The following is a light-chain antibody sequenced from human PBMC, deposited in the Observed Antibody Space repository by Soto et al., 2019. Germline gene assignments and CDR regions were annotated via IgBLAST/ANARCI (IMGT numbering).Light chain of an antibody. CDR1: SSDVGGYNY. J-gene: IGLJ2*01. V-gene: IGLV2-14*03. CDR3: SSYTISSTLV. Sequence: QSALTQPASVSGSPGQSITISCTGTSSDVGGYNYVSWYQQHPGKAPKLIIYDVSNRPSGVSNRFSGSKSGNTASLTISGLQAEDEADYYCSSYTISSTLVFGGGTKL. CDR2: DVS.